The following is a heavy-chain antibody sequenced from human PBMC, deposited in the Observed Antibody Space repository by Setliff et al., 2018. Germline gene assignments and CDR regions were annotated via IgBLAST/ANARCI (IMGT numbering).Heavy chain of an antibody. CDR1: GGSTSNSDYY. D-gene: IGHD2-8*02. CDR3: TVYNTGSSKDHY. V-gene: IGHV4-39*01. Sequence: SETLSLTCTVSGGSTSNSDYYWGWIRQPPGKGLEWIGSIYHSGGTYYNPSLRSRVTISVDTSKNQFSLKLSSVTAADTALYYCTVYNTGSSKDHYWGQGTPVTVSS. CDR2: IYHSGGT. J-gene: IGHJ4*02.